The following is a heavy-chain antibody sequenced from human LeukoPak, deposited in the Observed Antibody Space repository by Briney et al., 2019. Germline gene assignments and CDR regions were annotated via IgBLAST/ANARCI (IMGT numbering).Heavy chain of an antibody. Sequence: GGSLRLSCAASGLHFSGTAMSWVRQAPRKGLEWVSAISHDGMNAYYADSVKVRFTISRDNSKKTVSLEMSSLTAADTGVYYCAKDGAQYSSGPECDPRGQGALVTVS. J-gene: IGHJ5*02. CDR3: AKDGAQYSSGPECDP. CDR1: GLHFSGTA. D-gene: IGHD6-19*01. CDR2: ISHDGMNA. V-gene: IGHV3-23*01.